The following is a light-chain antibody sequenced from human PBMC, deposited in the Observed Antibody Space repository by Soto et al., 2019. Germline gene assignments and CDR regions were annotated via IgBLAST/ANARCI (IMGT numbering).Light chain of an antibody. V-gene: IGLV2-14*01. J-gene: IGLJ1*01. CDR1: SSDVGGYNY. CDR3: SSYTSNSTHNV. Sequence: QSVLTQPASVSGSPGQSITISCTGTSSDVGGYNYVSWYQQHPGKAPKLMIYDVSNRPSGVSNRFSGSKSGNTASLTISGLQAEDEADYYCSSYTSNSTHNVFGTGTKVTVL. CDR2: DVS.